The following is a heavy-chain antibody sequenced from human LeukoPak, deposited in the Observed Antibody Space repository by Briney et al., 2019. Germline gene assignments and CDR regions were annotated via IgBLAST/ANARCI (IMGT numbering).Heavy chain of an antibody. D-gene: IGHD2-21*01. V-gene: IGHV5-51*01. CDR1: GYSFTSYW. CDR2: IYPGDSDT. Sequence: GESLKISCKCSGYSFTSYWIGWVRQMPGKGLEWMGIIYPGDSDTRYSPSFQGQVTISADKSISTAYLQWSSLKASDTAMYYCARLPVAQTLCGGDCYHLGYWGQGTLVTVSS. CDR3: ARLPVAQTLCGGDCYHLGY. J-gene: IGHJ4*02.